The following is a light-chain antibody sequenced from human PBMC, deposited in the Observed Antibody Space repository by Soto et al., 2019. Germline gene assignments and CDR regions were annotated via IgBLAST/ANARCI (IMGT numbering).Light chain of an antibody. CDR2: GVN. CDR3: TSYTTDTTYV. Sequence: QSVLTQPASVSGSPGQSITVSCTVTYSDIGAYDSVSWYQHHPGRAPKLLIYGVNRRPSGISYRFSASTSGNTASLTISGLQAEDEADYYCTSYTTDTTYVFGTGTKVTVL. CDR1: YSDIGAYDS. J-gene: IGLJ1*01. V-gene: IGLV2-14*01.